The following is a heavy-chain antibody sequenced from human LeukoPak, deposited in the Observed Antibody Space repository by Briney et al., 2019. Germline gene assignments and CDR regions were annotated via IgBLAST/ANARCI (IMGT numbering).Heavy chain of an antibody. CDR2: IIPILGIT. Sequence: SVKVTCKPSGGTFSYYAFSWVRQAPGQGLEWMARIIPILGITNSALEFRGRVTITADNSTSKAYMELSSLTSEDTAVYYCARSYYGSGSYYYYFDYWAQGTLVTVSS. V-gene: IGHV1-69*04. J-gene: IGHJ4*02. CDR3: ARSYYGSGSYYYYFDY. D-gene: IGHD3-10*01. CDR1: GGTFSYYA.